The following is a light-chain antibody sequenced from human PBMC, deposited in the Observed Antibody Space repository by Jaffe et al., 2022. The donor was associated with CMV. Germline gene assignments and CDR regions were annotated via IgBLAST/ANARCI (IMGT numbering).Light chain of an antibody. CDR1: SSDVGNYNL. CDR2: EVT. J-gene: IGLJ2*01. CDR3: CSNAPSSTFI. V-gene: IGLV2-23*02. Sequence: QAALTQPASMSGSPGQSITISCTGTSSDVGNYNLVSWYQHHPGKAPKLIIYEVTKRPSGVSNRFSGSKSGNTASLTISGLQAEDEADYYCCSNAPSSTFIFGGGTKLTVL.